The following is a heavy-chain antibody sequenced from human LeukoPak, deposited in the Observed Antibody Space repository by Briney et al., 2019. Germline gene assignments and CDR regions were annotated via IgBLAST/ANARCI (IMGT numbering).Heavy chain of an antibody. D-gene: IGHD4-23*01. CDR1: GFTFSSYE. CDR3: AKRSDYGGNRNYFDS. J-gene: IGHJ4*02. V-gene: IGHV3-23*01. Sequence: PGGSLRLSCAASGFTFSSYEMSWVRQAPGKGLEWVSAINDGGGDTYYADSVKGRFSISRDNSKNTLYLQILSLRAEDTAVYYCAKRSDYGGNRNYFDSWGQGTPVTLSS. CDR2: INDGGGDT.